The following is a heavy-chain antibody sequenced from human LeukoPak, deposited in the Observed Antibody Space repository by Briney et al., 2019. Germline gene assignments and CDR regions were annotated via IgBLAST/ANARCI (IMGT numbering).Heavy chain of an antibody. J-gene: IGHJ6*03. CDR1: GFTFSSYW. CDR2: IKQDGSEK. Sequence: GGSLRLSCAASGFTFSSYWMSWARQAPGKGLEWVANIKQDGSEKYYVDSVKGRFTISRDNAKSSLYLQMNSLRAEDTAVYYCARVDYDYYYMDVWGKGTTVTVSS. V-gene: IGHV3-7*01. CDR3: ARVDYDYYYMDV.